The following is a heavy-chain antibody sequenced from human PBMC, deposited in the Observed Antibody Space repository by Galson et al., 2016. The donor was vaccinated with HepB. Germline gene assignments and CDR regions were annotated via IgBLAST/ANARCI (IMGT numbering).Heavy chain of an antibody. CDR3: AKSRSNSIGLMAYAFDY. CDR1: GFTFSNYA. V-gene: IGHV3-23*01. CDR2: ISGCAGTT. D-gene: IGHD2-8*01. J-gene: IGHJ4*02. Sequence: SLRLSCAASGFTFSNYAMGWVRQAPGMGLEWVSAISGCAGTTYYADSVKDRLTISRDNSKKTLYLEISSLSADDTAVYYCAKSRSNSIGLMAYAFDYWGQGTPVTVSS.